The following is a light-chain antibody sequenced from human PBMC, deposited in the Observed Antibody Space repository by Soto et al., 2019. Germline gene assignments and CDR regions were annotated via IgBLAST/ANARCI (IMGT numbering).Light chain of an antibody. CDR2: SAS. CDR1: QSISSY. V-gene: IGKV1-39*01. J-gene: IGKJ2*01. CDR3: QQSYSTPYT. Sequence: DIQMTQAPSSLSASVGDRVTITYQATQSISSYLNWYQQKPGKAPKLLIYSASSLQSRVPSRFSGSGSGTDFTLTISSLQPEDFATYYCQQSYSTPYTFGQGTKLEIK.